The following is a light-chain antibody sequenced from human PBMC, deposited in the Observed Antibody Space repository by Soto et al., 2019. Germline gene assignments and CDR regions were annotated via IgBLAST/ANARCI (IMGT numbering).Light chain of an antibody. CDR2: RTS. V-gene: IGKV1-5*03. CDR3: QRYDTYSCT. Sequence: DIQKTKYPSTLSASVGDRVTITCGASQSIDTWLAWYQQKPGKAHKLLINRTSSLESGVPSRFSGSGSGTEFSRTISRLPPDDFSTYYCQRYDTYSCTFGPGTKVDIK. CDR1: QSIDTW. J-gene: IGKJ3*01.